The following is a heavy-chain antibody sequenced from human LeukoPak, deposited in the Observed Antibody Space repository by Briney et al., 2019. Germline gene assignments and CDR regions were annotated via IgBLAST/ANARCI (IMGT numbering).Heavy chain of an antibody. CDR3: ARTNYYYYGMDV. CDR1: GFTFSNAW. J-gene: IGHJ6*02. Sequence: PGGSLRLSCAASGFTFSNAWMNWVRQAPGKGLEWVSVIYSGGSTYYADSVKGRFTISRDNSKNTLYLQMNSLRAEDTAVYYCARTNYYYYGMDVWGQGTTVTVSS. V-gene: IGHV3-53*01. CDR2: IYSGGST.